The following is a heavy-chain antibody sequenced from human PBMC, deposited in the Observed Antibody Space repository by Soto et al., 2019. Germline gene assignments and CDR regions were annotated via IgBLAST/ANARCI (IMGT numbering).Heavy chain of an antibody. CDR3: ARGAPSLYYYYYMDV. Sequence: SGGSLRLSCAASGFTFSSYGMHWARQAPGKGLEWVASISSSSSYIYYADSVKGRFTISRDNAKNSLYLQMNSLRAEDTAVYYCARGAPSLYYYYYMDVWGKGTTVTVSS. CDR2: ISSSSSYI. J-gene: IGHJ6*03. CDR1: GFTFSSYG. V-gene: IGHV3-21*01.